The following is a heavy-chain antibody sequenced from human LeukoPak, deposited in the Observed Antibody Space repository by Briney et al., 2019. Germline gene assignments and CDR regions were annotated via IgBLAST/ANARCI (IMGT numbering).Heavy chain of an antibody. Sequence: GGSLRLSCAASGFTFSSYAMSWVRQAPGKGLEWVGRIKSKTDGGTTDYAAPVKGRFTISRDDSKNTLYLQMNSLKTEDTAVYYCTTGGNYYYDSSGLDYWGQGTLVTVSS. CDR1: GFTFSSYA. CDR2: IKSKTDGGTT. V-gene: IGHV3-15*01. CDR3: TTGGNYYYDSSGLDY. J-gene: IGHJ4*02. D-gene: IGHD3-22*01.